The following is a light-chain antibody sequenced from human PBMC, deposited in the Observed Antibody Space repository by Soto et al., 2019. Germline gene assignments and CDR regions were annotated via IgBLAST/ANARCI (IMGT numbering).Light chain of an antibody. V-gene: IGKV1-5*01. Sequence: DIXXTQSPSTLSASVGDRVTITXXASQSISSWLAWYQQKPGKAPKLLIYAASSLESGVPSRFSGSGSGTEFTLTISSLQPDDFATYYCQQYNRYSTFGQGTKVDIK. CDR2: AAS. J-gene: IGKJ1*01. CDR3: QQYNRYST. CDR1: QSISSW.